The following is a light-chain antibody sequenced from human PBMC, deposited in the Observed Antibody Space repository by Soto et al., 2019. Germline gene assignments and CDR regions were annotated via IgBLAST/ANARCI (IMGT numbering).Light chain of an antibody. Sequence: EIVLTQSPGTQSLSPGERATLSCRASQSISSNYLAWYQQKPGQAPRLIIYDASSRATGIPDRFSGSGSGTEFTLTISGREPEGLAGYYCQQYGSSRTFGQGTKGEIK. CDR2: DAS. V-gene: IGKV3-20*01. CDR1: QSISSNY. CDR3: QQYGSSRT. J-gene: IGKJ1*01.